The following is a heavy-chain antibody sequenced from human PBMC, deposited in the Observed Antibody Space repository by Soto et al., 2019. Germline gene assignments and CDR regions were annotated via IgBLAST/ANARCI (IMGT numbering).Heavy chain of an antibody. J-gene: IGHJ4*02. CDR2: IYWDDDK. Sequence: QITLKESGPTLVKPTQTLTLTCTFSGFSLSTSGVGVGWIRQPPGKALEWLALIYWDDDKRYSPSLKSRLTITKDTSKNAVVLPMTIMDPVDTATYYCAHSLGYDSSGYYFDYWGQGTLVTVSS. CDR3: AHSLGYDSSGYYFDY. CDR1: GFSLSTSGVG. V-gene: IGHV2-5*02. D-gene: IGHD3-22*01.